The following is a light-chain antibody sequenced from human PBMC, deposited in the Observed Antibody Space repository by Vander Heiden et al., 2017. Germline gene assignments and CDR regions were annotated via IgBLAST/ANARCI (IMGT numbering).Light chain of an antibody. CDR1: HSISNH. CDR3: QQRNDWPLT. CDR2: DAS. J-gene: IGKJ4*01. V-gene: IGKV3-11*01. Sequence: EIVLTQSPATLSLSPGERATLACRASHSISNHLGWYQQKRGQAPRLLMCDASNRATGVPARFSGSGSGTDFTLTISNVEPEDFAVYYCQQRNDWPLTFGGGTKVEV.